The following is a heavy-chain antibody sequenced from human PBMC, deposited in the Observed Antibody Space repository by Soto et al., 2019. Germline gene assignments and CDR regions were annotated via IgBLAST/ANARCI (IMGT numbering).Heavy chain of an antibody. V-gene: IGHV4-34*01. D-gene: IGHD6-6*01. CDR1: GGSFSGYF. J-gene: IGHJ4*02. CDR2: NNPGVST. Sequence: PSETLSLTCAVYGGSFSGYFWSWIRQSPGKGLEWIEENNPGVSTNYKPSLKGRVTISLDTSKNQFSLKLSSVTAEDTAVYYCAIGIAAISPFPAFDSWGQGTMVTVSS. CDR3: AIGIAAISPFPAFDS.